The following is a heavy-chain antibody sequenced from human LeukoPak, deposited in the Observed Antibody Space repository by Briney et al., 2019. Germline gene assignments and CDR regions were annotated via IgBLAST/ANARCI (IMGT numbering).Heavy chain of an antibody. CDR2: IYSGGST. CDR1: GFTVSSNY. CDR3: ARVLSSSWSPNYYFGY. Sequence: GGSLRLSCAASGFTVSSNYMSWVRQAPGKGLEWVSVIYSGGSTYYADSVKGRFTISRDNSKNTLYLQMNSLRAEDTAVYYCARVLSSSWSPNYYFGYWGQGTLVTVSS. V-gene: IGHV3-66*01. D-gene: IGHD6-13*01. J-gene: IGHJ4*02.